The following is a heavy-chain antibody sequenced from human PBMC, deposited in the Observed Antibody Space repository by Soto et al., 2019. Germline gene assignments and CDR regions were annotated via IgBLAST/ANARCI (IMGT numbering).Heavy chain of an antibody. Sequence: QVQLVQSGPEVKKPGASVTVSCKTSGYTFTDQGIDGVRQAPEQGLEWVGWVSSNNGNTNYAYNLKDRVIMTTDASTSTAYMELRGLRSDDTAVYYCAREVEGSYSPADFWGQGTPVTVSS. CDR3: AREVEGSYSPADF. CDR1: GYTFTDQG. CDR2: VSSNNGNT. D-gene: IGHD3-10*01. V-gene: IGHV1-18*01. J-gene: IGHJ4*02.